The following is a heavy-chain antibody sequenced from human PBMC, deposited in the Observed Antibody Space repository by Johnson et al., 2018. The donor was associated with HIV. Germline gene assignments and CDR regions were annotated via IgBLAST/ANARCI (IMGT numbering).Heavy chain of an antibody. V-gene: IGHV3-15*01. D-gene: IGHD4-23*01. CDR1: GFTFSNAW. Sequence: VQLVESGGGLVKPGGSLRLSCAASGFTFSNAWMSWVRQAPVKGLEWVGRIKSKTDGGTTDYAAPVKGRFTISRDDSKNTLYLQMNSLKTEDTAVYYCTTDYRLTVVTRSDAFDIWGQGTMVTVSS. J-gene: IGHJ3*02. CDR2: IKSKTDGGTT. CDR3: TTDYRLTVVTRSDAFDI.